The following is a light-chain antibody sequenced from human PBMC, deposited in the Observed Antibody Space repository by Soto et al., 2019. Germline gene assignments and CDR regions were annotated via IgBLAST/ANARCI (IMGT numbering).Light chain of an antibody. Sequence: DIQITQSPSSLSASVGDRVTITCRASQGIRNDLGWYQQKPGKAPKLLIYDASSLESGVPSRFSGSGSATEFTLTISSLQPDDFATYYCQQYNNYWTFGQGTKVDIK. CDR2: DAS. J-gene: IGKJ1*01. CDR3: QQYNNYWT. V-gene: IGKV1-17*01. CDR1: QGIRND.